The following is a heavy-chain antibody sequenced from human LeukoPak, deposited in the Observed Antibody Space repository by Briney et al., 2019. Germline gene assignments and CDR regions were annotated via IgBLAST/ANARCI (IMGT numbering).Heavy chain of an antibody. CDR2: ISYDGSNE. D-gene: IGHD4-17*01. CDR3: ARDTVTTIYFDY. V-gene: IGHV3-30*04. CDR1: GFTFSSYA. J-gene: IGHJ4*02. Sequence: ESGGGVVQPGRSLRLSCAASGFTFSSYAMHWVRQAPGKGLEWVAVISYDGSNEYYADSVKGRFTISRDNSKNTLYLQMNSLRAEDTAVYYCARDTVTTIYFDYWGQGTLVTVSS.